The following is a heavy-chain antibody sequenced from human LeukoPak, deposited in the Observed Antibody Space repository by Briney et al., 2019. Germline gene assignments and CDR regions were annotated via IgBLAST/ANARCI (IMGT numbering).Heavy chain of an antibody. Sequence: GGSLRLSCAASGFTFSSYAMHWVRQAPGKGLEWVAVISYDGSNKYYADSVKGRFTISRDNSKNTLYLQMNSLRAEDTAVYYLARGGGYYYDTLGHLDYWGQGTLVTVSS. V-gene: IGHV3-30*01. D-gene: IGHD3-22*01. CDR3: ARGGGYYYDTLGHLDY. J-gene: IGHJ4*02. CDR1: GFTFSSYA. CDR2: ISYDGSNK.